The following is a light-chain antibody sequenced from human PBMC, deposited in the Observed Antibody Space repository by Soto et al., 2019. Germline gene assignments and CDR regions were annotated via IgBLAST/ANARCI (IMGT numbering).Light chain of an antibody. J-gene: IGKJ1*01. V-gene: IGKV1-39*01. CDR1: ESISGN. CDR3: QQSYSTPPT. Sequence: DIQVTQSPSSLSASVGDRVTLTCRASESISGNLNWYQQRVGKAPNLLIYAASKLQSGVPSRFSGSGSGTDFTLTITTRQPEDFATYYCQQSYSTPPTFGQGTKVEIK. CDR2: AAS.